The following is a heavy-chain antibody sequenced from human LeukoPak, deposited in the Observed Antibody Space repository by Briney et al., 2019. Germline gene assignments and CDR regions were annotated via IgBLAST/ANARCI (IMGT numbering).Heavy chain of an antibody. CDR1: GFTFSSYW. CDR2: IKQDGSEK. J-gene: IGHJ6*03. V-gene: IGHV3-7*03. Sequence: GGSLRLSCAASGFTFSSYWMSWVRQAPGKGLEWVANIKQDGSEKYYEDSVKGRFTISRDNSKNTLYLQINSLRVEDTAVYYCARREVDYYYFYMDLWGRGTTVTVSS. CDR3: ARREVDYYYFYMDL.